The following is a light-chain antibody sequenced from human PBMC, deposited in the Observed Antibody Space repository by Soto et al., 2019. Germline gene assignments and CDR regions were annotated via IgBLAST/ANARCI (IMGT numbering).Light chain of an antibody. J-gene: IGKJ5*01. V-gene: IGKV3-11*01. CDR1: QSVSSSN. CDR3: QQRSNWPIT. CDR2: DAS. Sequence: EIVFTQSPATLSLSPGERATLSCRASQSVSSSNLAWYQQKPGQAPRLLIYDASNRATGIPARFSGSGSGTDFTLTISSLEPEDFAVYYCQQRSNWPITFGQGTRLEIK.